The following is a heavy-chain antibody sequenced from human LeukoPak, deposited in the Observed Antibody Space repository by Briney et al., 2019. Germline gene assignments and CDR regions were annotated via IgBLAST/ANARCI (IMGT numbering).Heavy chain of an antibody. D-gene: IGHD6-25*01. Sequence: SVKVSCKASGGTFSTYGISWVRQAPGQGLEWMGGIIPVFETTKYAQKFQGRVTITADESTKTSFMELSSLRSEDTAVYHCARAFPAAAAHHWFDPWGQGTLVTVSS. CDR2: IIPVFETT. V-gene: IGHV1-69*13. CDR1: GGTFSTYG. CDR3: ARAFPAAAAHHWFDP. J-gene: IGHJ5*02.